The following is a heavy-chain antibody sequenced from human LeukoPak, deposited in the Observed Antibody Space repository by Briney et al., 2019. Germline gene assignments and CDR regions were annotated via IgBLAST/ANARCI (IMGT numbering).Heavy chain of an antibody. V-gene: IGHV3-64D*06. CDR3: LKLGMVRGVKYYYYGMDV. Sequence: GGSLRLSCSASGFTFSSYAMHWVRQAPGKGLEYVSAISSNGGSTYYADSVKGRFTISRDNSKNTLYLQMSSLRAEDTAVYYCLKLGMVRGVKYYYYGMDVWGQGTTVTVSS. J-gene: IGHJ6*02. D-gene: IGHD3-10*01. CDR2: ISSNGGST. CDR1: GFTFSSYA.